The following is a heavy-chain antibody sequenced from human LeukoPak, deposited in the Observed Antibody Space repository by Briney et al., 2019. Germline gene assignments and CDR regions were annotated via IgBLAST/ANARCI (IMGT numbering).Heavy chain of an antibody. D-gene: IGHD3-3*02. Sequence: ASVKVSCKASGYTFIDFYIHWVRQAPGQGREYVGWITPKSGDTYSPQRFQGRVTMTRDAPISTAYMELSSLRSDDTAVYFCARVRLAPERAWAYWGQGTLVTVSS. CDR2: ITPKSGDT. J-gene: IGHJ4*02. V-gene: IGHV1-2*02. CDR3: ARVRLAPERAWAY. CDR1: GYTFIDFY.